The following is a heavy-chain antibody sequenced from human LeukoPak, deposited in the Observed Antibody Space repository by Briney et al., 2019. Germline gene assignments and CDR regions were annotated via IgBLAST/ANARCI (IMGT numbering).Heavy chain of an antibody. Sequence: VASVKVSCKASGYTFTSYGISWVRQAPGQGLEWMVWISAYNGNTNYAQKLQGRVTMTTDTSTSTAYMELRSLRSDDTAVYYCARDIVVVPAAITRAFDIWGQGTMVTVSS. CDR3: ARDIVVVPAAITRAFDI. D-gene: IGHD2-2*02. CDR2: ISAYNGNT. J-gene: IGHJ3*02. CDR1: GYTFTSYG. V-gene: IGHV1-18*01.